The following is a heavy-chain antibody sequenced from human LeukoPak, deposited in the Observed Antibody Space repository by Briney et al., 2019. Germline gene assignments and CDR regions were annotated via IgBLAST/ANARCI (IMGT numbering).Heavy chain of an antibody. CDR3: AKVNNIAAAGTFDY. CDR1: GFTFSSAW. J-gene: IGHJ4*02. V-gene: IGHV3-15*01. Sequence: GGSLRLSCAASGFTFSSAWMRWVRQAPGKGLEWVGRIKSEAHGGTTEYAAPVKGRFTISRDDSRNTLYLQMNSLRAEDTAVYYCAKVNNIAAAGTFDYWGQGSLVTVSS. CDR2: IKSEAHGGTT. D-gene: IGHD6-13*01.